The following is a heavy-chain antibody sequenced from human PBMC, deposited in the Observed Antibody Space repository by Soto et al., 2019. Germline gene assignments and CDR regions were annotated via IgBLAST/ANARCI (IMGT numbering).Heavy chain of an antibody. CDR1: GVSVSSHG. V-gene: IGHV3-33*01. J-gene: IGHJ4*02. D-gene: IGHD2-15*01. CDR3: ESCRLAWPQGYLDH. CDR2: IWSDGINK. Sequence: QVQLVESGGGVVQPGGSLRLSCAASGVSVSSHGMNWVRQSPGKGLEWVAVIWSDGINKYYVESVKGRFTISRDDSTNTLHLQLNSLRAAEKAVYYCESCRLAWPQGYLDHGGQGTLVTVTS.